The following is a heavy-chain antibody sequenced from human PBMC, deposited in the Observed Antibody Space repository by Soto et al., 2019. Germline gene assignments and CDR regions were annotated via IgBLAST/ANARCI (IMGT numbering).Heavy chain of an antibody. Sequence: EVQLVESGGGLVKPGGSLRLSCAASGFTFSSYSMNWVRQAPGKGLEWVSSISSSSSYIYYADSVKGRFTIYRDNAKNSLYLQMNRLRAEDTAVYYCARDIAVAGTRYFDYWGQGTLVTVSS. CDR3: ARDIAVAGTRYFDY. CDR1: GFTFSSYS. D-gene: IGHD6-19*01. V-gene: IGHV3-21*01. CDR2: ISSSSSYI. J-gene: IGHJ4*02.